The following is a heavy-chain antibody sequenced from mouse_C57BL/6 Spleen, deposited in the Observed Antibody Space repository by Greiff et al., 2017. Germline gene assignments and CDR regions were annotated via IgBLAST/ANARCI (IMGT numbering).Heavy chain of an antibody. V-gene: IGHV1-50*01. CDR1: GYTYTSYW. Sequence: QVQLQQPGAELVKPGASVQLSCKASGYTYTSYWMQWVKQRPGQGLEWIGEIDPSDSYTKDNQKFKGKATLTVDTSSSTAYMQLSSLTSEDAAVYYGASGGTEAEFDYWGQGTTLTGSS. CDR2: IDPSDSYT. D-gene: IGHD3-3*01. J-gene: IGHJ2*01. CDR3: ASGGTEAEFDY.